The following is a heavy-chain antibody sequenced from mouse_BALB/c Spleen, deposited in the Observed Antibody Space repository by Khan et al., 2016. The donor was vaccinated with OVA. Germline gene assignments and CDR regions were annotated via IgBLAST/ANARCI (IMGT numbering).Heavy chain of an antibody. CDR3: VRDGAYHRNDGWFAY. V-gene: IGHV1-4*01. CDR2: INPSNGYT. Sequence: QVQPKEFGAELARPGASVKMSCKASGYTFTSYTIPWIKTRSGQGLEWIGYINPSNGYTNYNQKFKDKATLTTDKSSTTAYLQLSSLTSDDSAVYNCVRDGAYHRNDGWFAYWGQGTLVTVSA. D-gene: IGHD2-14*01. J-gene: IGHJ3*01. CDR1: GYTFTSYT.